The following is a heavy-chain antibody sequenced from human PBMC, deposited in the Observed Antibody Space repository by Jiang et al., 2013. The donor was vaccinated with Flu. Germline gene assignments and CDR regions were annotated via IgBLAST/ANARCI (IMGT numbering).Heavy chain of an antibody. J-gene: IGHJ4*02. CDR2: IIPIYGTA. Sequence: TFSSYAISWVRQAPGQGLEWMGGIIPIYGTANHAQKFQGRVTITRDTSASTAYMELSSLRSEDTAVYYCARGRCSGGSCYPTGDYWGQGTLVTVSS. V-gene: IGHV1-69*05. CDR1: TFSSYA. D-gene: IGHD2-15*01. CDR3: ARGRCSGGSCYPTGDY.